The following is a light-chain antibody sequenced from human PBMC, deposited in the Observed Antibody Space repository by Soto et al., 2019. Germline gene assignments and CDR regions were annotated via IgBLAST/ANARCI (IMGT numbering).Light chain of an antibody. J-gene: IGKJ5*01. V-gene: IGKV3-11*01. CDR2: DAY. Sequence: EFVLTQTPFSLSLSPGEIATLSCRASQSFRGLLAWYQQKPGQAPRLLIYDAYNRATGIPPRFSGSGSGTDFTLTISSLEPEDSAVYYCQQRNMWPITFGQGTRLEIK. CDR3: QQRNMWPIT. CDR1: QSFRGL.